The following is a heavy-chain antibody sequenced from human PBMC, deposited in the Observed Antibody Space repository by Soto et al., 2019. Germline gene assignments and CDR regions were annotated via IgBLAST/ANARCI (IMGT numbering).Heavy chain of an antibody. CDR2: VSRDGSIA. Sequence: WGSLRLSCAASGFTFSSNWMHWVRQPPGKGLVWVSCVSRDGSIASYADSVKGRFTISRDNGKNMVYLQMNSLRAEDTAVYYCLREHSGYDYTFEYWGQGALVTVS. V-gene: IGHV3-74*01. J-gene: IGHJ4*02. D-gene: IGHD5-12*01. CDR3: LREHSGYDYTFEY. CDR1: GFTFSSNW.